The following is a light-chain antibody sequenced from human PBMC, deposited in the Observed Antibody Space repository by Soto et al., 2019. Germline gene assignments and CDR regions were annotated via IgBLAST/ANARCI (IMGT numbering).Light chain of an antibody. CDR3: QQSYSSPRT. J-gene: IGKJ2*02. CDR2: GAS. V-gene: IGKV1-39*01. Sequence: DIQMTQSPSSMSASVGDRVTISCRATQTISTYLNWYQQKLGKAPQLLIYGASTLQSGVSSRFSGSGSGTDFTLTISNLQPEDFATYYCQQSYSSPRTFGQGTKIDIK. CDR1: QTISTY.